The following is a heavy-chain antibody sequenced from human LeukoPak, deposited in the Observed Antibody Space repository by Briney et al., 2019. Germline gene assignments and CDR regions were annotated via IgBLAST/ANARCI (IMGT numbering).Heavy chain of an antibody. D-gene: IGHD4-17*01. CDR2: INHSGST. Sequence: PSETLSLTCAVYGGSFSGYYWSWIRQPPGKGLEWIGEINHSGSTNYNPSLKSRVTISVDTSKNQFSLKLSSVTAADTAVNYCARLHGDYVGFDYWGQGTLVTVSS. J-gene: IGHJ4*02. CDR3: ARLHGDYVGFDY. CDR1: GGSFSGYY. V-gene: IGHV4-34*01.